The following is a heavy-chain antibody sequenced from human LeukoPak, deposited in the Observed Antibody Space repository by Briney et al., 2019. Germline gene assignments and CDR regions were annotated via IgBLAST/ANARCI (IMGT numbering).Heavy chain of an antibody. CDR2: VNGASDYI. Sequence: GGSLRLSCAASGFNFSDYSMTWVRQAPGKGLEWVSSVNGASDYIYYADSVKGRFTIARDNAKNSVYLQMNSLRAEDTAVYYCARDPPHRFTMIEKDSWGQGTLVTVSS. CDR3: ARDPPHRFTMIEKDS. CDR1: GFNFSDYS. V-gene: IGHV3-21*01. J-gene: IGHJ4*02. D-gene: IGHD3-22*01.